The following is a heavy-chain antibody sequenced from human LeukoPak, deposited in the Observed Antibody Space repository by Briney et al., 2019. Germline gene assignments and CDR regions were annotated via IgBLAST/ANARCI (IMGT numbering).Heavy chain of an antibody. Sequence: GGSLRLSCTASGFTFRDFWATWVRQAPGKGPEWVANINQDASEKYYVDSVKGRFTISRDNAKNSLYLQMNSLTAEDTAVYHCARGRGISSWGQGTLVTVSS. D-gene: IGHD1-26*01. V-gene: IGHV3-7*01. CDR3: ARGRGISS. CDR2: INQDASEK. J-gene: IGHJ1*01. CDR1: GFTFRDFW.